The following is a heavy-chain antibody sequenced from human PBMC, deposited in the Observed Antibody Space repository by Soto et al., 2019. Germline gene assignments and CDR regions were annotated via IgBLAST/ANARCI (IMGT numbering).Heavy chain of an antibody. V-gene: IGHV4-31*03. CDR1: GVSISSGAYY. D-gene: IGHD6-19*01. Sequence: PSETMSLTCTVSGVSISSGAYYWSWIRPHPGKGLEWIGYIYYSGSTYYNPSLKSRVTISVDTSKNQFSLKLSSVTAADTAVYYCASGSVAGKQYFDYWGQGTQVTVSS. CDR2: IYYSGST. J-gene: IGHJ4*02. CDR3: ASGSVAGKQYFDY.